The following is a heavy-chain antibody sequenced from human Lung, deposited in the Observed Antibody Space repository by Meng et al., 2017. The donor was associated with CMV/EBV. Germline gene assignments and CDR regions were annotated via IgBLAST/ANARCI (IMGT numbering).Heavy chain of an antibody. D-gene: IGHD2-2*01. CDR3: ANLIPAANMADYYYGMDV. CDR2: INPNSGGT. Sequence: ASXXVSXKASGYTFTGYYMHWVRQAPGQGLEWMGWINPNSGGTNYAQKFKGRVTMTRDKSISTAYMELSRLRPDDTAVYYCANLIPAANMADYYYGMDVWXQGTTVTVSS. J-gene: IGHJ6*02. V-gene: IGHV1-2*02. CDR1: GYTFTGYY.